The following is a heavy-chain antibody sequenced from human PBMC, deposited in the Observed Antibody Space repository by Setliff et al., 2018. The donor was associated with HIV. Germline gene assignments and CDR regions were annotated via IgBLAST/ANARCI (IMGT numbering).Heavy chain of an antibody. CDR2: INPNNVGT. Sequence: ASVKVACKASGYTFTGYYMHWVRQAPGQGLEWMGWINPNNVGTNYAQKFQGRVNMTRDTSISTAYMELSRLRSDDTAVYYCARDYYDSSGYIFFPGLPDYWGQGTLVTVSS. J-gene: IGHJ4*02. V-gene: IGHV1-2*02. D-gene: IGHD3-22*01. CDR1: GYTFTGYY. CDR3: ARDYYDSSGYIFFPGLPDY.